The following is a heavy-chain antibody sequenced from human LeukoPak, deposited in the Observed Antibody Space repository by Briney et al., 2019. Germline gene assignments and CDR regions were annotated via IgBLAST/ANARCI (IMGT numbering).Heavy chain of an antibody. J-gene: IGHJ4*02. Sequence: GGSLRLSCAASGFTFSSYAMSWVRQAPGKGLEWVSAISGSGGSTYYADSVKGRFTISRDNAKNSLYLQMNSLRAEDTALYHCARGRFWVDYWGQGTLVTVSS. CDR3: ARGRFWVDY. V-gene: IGHV3-23*01. D-gene: IGHD3-16*01. CDR1: GFTFSSYA. CDR2: ISGSGGST.